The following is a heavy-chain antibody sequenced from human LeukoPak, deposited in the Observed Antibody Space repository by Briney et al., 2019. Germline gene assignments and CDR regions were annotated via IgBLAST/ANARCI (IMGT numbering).Heavy chain of an antibody. Sequence: SETLSLTCAVSGDSINNDGYSWSWIRQPPGKGLEWIGYIYYSGSTNYNPSLKSRVTISVDTSKNQFSLKLSSVTAADTAVYYCAGMGVSGSYPYYFDYWGQGTLVTVSS. V-gene: IGHV4-61*08. CDR2: IYYSGST. J-gene: IGHJ4*02. CDR1: GDSINNDGYS. D-gene: IGHD1-26*01. CDR3: AGMGVSGSYPYYFDY.